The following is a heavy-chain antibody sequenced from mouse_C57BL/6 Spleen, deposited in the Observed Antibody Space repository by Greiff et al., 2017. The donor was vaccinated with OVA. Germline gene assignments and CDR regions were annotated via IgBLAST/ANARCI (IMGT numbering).Heavy chain of an antibody. J-gene: IGHJ1*03. CDR3: ARRHYGSSYDWYFDV. V-gene: IGHV5-17*01. Sequence: EVKVEESGGGLVKPGGSLKLSCAASGFTFSDYGMHWVRQAPEKGLEWVAYISSGSSTIYYADTVKGRFTISRDNAKNTLFLQMTSLRSEDTAMYDCARRHYGSSYDWYFDVWGTGTTVTVSS. CDR1: GFTFSDYG. D-gene: IGHD1-1*01. CDR2: ISSGSSTI.